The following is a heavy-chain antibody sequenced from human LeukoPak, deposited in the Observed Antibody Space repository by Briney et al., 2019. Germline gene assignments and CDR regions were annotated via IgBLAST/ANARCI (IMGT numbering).Heavy chain of an antibody. D-gene: IGHD3/OR15-3a*01. CDR1: KFAFSDYY. V-gene: IGHV3-7*04. CDR2: MNQFGTEI. CDR3: ARGTYYYEF. Sequence: GGSLRLSCAASKFAFSDYYMTWVRQAPGKGPEWVAYMNQFGTEIKYLDSVKGRFTISRDNAKNSLYLWMASLTADDTAVYYCARGTYYYEFWGQGTLVIVSS. J-gene: IGHJ4*02.